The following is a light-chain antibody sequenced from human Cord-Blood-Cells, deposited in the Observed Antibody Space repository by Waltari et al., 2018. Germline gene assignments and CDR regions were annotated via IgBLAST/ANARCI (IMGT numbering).Light chain of an antibody. CDR3: QQLNSYPLT. J-gene: IGKJ4*01. CDR2: AAS. CDR1: QGIRSY. V-gene: IGKV1-9*01. Sequence: EIQFTQSPSFLSASVGDRVTITCRASQGIRSYLAWYQQKPVKAPKLLIYAASTLQSGVPARFSGSGSGTEFTLTSSSLQPEDFATYYCQQLNSYPLTFGGGTKVEIK.